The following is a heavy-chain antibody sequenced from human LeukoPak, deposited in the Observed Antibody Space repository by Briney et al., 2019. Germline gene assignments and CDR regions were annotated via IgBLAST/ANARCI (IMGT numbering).Heavy chain of an antibody. D-gene: IGHD2-15*01. CDR3: ARAYCSGGSCYPGRYFDL. CDR1: GYTFTSYG. CDR2: ISAYNGNT. J-gene: IGHJ2*01. V-gene: IGHV1-18*01. Sequence: ASVKVSCKASGYTFTSYGISWVRQAPGQGLEWMGWISAYNGNTNYAQKLQGRVTMTTDTPTSTAYMELRSLRSDDTAVYYCARAYCSGGSCYPGRYFDLWGRGTLVTVSS.